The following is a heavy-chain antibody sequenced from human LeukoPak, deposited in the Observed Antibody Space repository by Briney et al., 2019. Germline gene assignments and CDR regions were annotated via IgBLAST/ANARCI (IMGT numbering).Heavy chain of an antibody. CDR3: ARQHTSGWYYFDY. V-gene: IGHV3-48*03. D-gene: IGHD6-19*01. J-gene: IGHJ4*02. CDR1: GFTFSSYE. CDR2: ISSSGSTI. Sequence: GGSLRLSCAASGFTFSSYEMSLGRQAPGKGLECVSYISSSGSTIYYADSVKGRFTISRDNAENSLYLQMNSLRAEDTAVYYCARQHTSGWYYFDYWGQGTLVTVSS.